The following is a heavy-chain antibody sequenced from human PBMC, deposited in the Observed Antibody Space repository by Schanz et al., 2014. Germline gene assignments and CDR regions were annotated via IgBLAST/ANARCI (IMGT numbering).Heavy chain of an antibody. V-gene: IGHV3-66*01. CDR2: VHPGGST. D-gene: IGHD3-10*02. Sequence: EVQLVESGGGLVQPGGSLRLSCAVSGFIVRSHYMTWVRQAPGKGLEWVSFVHPGGSTYYPDSEKGRFTISRDSSKNTLYLQMNSLRPEDTAIYYCAKNQYDDVDLSSFYFDSWGQGTLVTVSS. J-gene: IGHJ4*02. CDR3: AKNQYDDVDLSSFYFDS. CDR1: GFIVRSHY.